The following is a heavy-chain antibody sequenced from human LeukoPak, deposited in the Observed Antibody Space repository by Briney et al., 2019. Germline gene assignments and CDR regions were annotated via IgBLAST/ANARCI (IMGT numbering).Heavy chain of an antibody. V-gene: IGHV3-21*01. D-gene: IGHD3/OR15-3a*01. Sequence: GGSLRLSCAASGFTFSSYAMNWVRQAPGKGLEWVSSISRGSDHIFYADSMKGRFTISRDNAKNSLYLQMNSLRDEDTAVYYCARAFGTGNHYHGMDVWGQGTTVTVSS. CDR3: ARAFGTGNHYHGMDV. CDR2: ISRGSDHI. J-gene: IGHJ6*02. CDR1: GFTFSSYA.